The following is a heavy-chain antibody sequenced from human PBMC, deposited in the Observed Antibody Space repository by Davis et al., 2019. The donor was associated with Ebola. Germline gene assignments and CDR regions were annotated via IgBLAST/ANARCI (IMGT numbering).Heavy chain of an antibody. D-gene: IGHD6-19*01. CDR2: IYYSGST. CDR3: ARRAGYSSGWYGADYGMDV. J-gene: IGHJ6*02. V-gene: IGHV4-39*01. Sequence: SETLSLTCAVYGGSFSGYYWGWIRQPPGKGLEWIGSIYYSGSTYYNPSLKSRVTISVDTSKNQFSLKLSSVTAADTAVYYCARRAGYSSGWYGADYGMDVWGQGTTVTVSS. CDR1: GGSFSGYY.